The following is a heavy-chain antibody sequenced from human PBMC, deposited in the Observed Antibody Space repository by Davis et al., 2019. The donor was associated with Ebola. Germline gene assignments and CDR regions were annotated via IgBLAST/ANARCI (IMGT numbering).Heavy chain of an antibody. CDR3: ATGGGNDLWYYGLDV. V-gene: IGHV1-58*01. Sequence: SVKVSCKASGFTFSRSAVHWVRQARGQRLEWIGWIVVGTGNTAYAQTFQERVTISTDMSTNTAYMELSGLTSDDTALYYCATGGGNDLWYYGLDVWGQGTTVIVSS. J-gene: IGHJ6*02. CDR1: GFTFSRSA. D-gene: IGHD3-3*01. CDR2: IVVGTGNT.